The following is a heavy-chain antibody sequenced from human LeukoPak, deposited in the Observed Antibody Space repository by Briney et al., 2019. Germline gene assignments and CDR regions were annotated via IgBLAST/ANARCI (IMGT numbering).Heavy chain of an antibody. Sequence: PGGSLRLSCAASGLTFSSYAMSWVRQAPGKGLEWVSAISGSGGSTYYADSVKGRFTISRDNSKNTLYLQMNSLRAEDTAVYYCAKGYYYDSSGYYRPYYYGMDVWGQGTTVTVSS. CDR3: AKGYYYDSSGYYRPYYYGMDV. CDR2: ISGSGGST. V-gene: IGHV3-23*01. J-gene: IGHJ6*02. CDR1: GLTFSSYA. D-gene: IGHD3-22*01.